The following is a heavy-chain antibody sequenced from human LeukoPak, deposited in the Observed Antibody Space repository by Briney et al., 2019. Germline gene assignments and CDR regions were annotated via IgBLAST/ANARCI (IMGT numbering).Heavy chain of an antibody. J-gene: IGHJ4*02. CDR3: ARVGGIAAHFDY. D-gene: IGHD6-13*01. CDR1: GGSISSHY. Sequence: SETLFLTCTVSGGSISSHYWSWIRQPPGKGLEWIGYIYYSGSTNYNPSLKSRVTISVDTSKNQFSLKLSSVTAADTAVYYCARVGGIAAHFDYWGQGTLVTVSS. V-gene: IGHV4-59*11. CDR2: IYYSGST.